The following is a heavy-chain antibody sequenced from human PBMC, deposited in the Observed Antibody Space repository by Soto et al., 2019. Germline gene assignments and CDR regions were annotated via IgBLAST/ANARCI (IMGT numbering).Heavy chain of an antibody. CDR1: GGFISRDY. Sequence: SEARSLTWSGSGGFISRDYWSVSRQPPGKGLEWIGYIYYSGSTNYNPSLKSRVTISVDTSKNQFSLKLSSVTAADTAVYYCARFVAAAGRGGDYFDYSGQGTLVTVSS. CDR3: ARFVAAAGRGGDYFDY. CDR2: IYYSGST. D-gene: IGHD6-13*01. V-gene: IGHV4-59*01. J-gene: IGHJ4*02.